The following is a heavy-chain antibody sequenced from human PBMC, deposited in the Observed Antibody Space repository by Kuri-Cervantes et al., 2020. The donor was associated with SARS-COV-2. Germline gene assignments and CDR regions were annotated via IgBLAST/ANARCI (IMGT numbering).Heavy chain of an antibody. D-gene: IGHD4-17*01. CDR2: IKSKTDGGTT. Sequence: GGSLRLSCAASGLTLSSYAMSWVRQAPGKGLEWVGRIKSKTDGGTTDYAAPVKGRFTISRDDSKNTLYLQMNSLKTEDTAVYYCTTDRKGRIDYAEGYFDYWGQGTLVTVSS. CDR1: GLTLSSYA. CDR3: TTDRKGRIDYAEGYFDY. J-gene: IGHJ4*02. V-gene: IGHV3-15*01.